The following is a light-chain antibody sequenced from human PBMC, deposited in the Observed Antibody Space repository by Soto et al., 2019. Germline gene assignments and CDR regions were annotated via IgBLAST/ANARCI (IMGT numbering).Light chain of an antibody. CDR1: ESVGSN. CDR3: QHYNNWPPDT. J-gene: IGKJ2*01. Sequence: EIVITQSPASVSVSPGERATLSCRASESVGSNLAWYQQKPGQAPRLLIHGASKRATAIPPRFSGTGSGTDFTLTISSLQSEDFAVYYCQHYNNWPPDTFGQGTKVDI. V-gene: IGKV3-15*01. CDR2: GAS.